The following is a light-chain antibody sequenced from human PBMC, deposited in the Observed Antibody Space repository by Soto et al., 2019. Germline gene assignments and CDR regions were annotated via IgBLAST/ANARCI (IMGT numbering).Light chain of an antibody. CDR3: QQYESSRT. CDR1: QSVSSTF. Sequence: EIGLTQSPGTLSLTPGERATLSCRASQSVSSTFLAWYQQKPGQAPTVLIYGASTRATGIPDRFSGSGSGTDFTLTISRLEPEDFAMYYCQQYESSRTFGQGTKVEMK. J-gene: IGKJ1*01. V-gene: IGKV3-20*01. CDR2: GAS.